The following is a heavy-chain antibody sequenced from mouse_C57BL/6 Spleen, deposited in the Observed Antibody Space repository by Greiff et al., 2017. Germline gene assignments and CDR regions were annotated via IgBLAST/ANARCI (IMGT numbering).Heavy chain of an antibody. Sequence: EVKLVESGGGLVQPGGSLSLSCAASGFTFTDYYMSWVRQPPGKALEWLGFIRNKGNGYTTEYSASVKGGFTISRDNYQSILYLQMNALGAEDSATYYCARGDYDVYYYAMDYWGQGTSVTVSS. D-gene: IGHD2-4*01. CDR1: GFTFTDYY. J-gene: IGHJ4*01. CDR3: ARGDYDVYYYAMDY. V-gene: IGHV7-3*01. CDR2: IRNKGNGYTT.